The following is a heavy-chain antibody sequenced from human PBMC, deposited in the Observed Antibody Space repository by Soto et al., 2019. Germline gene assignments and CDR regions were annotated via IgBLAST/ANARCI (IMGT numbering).Heavy chain of an antibody. D-gene: IGHD3-16*01. J-gene: IGHJ4*02. Sequence: SQTLSLTFAISGDSVSGNSSAWNWIRQSPSRVLEWLGRTYYRSRWYNDYAVSVKSRITVTPDTSKNQFSLHLNPVTPEDTAVYYCASEFPYYVSSDSYLDCWGPGALVTVPS. CDR2: TYYRSRWYN. V-gene: IGHV6-1*01. CDR1: GDSVSGNSSA. CDR3: ASEFPYYVSSDSYLDC.